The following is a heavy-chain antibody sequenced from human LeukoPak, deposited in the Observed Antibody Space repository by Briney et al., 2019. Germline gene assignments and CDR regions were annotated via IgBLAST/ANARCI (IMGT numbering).Heavy chain of an antibody. J-gene: IGHJ4*02. D-gene: IGHD3-9*01. CDR2: INHSGST. Sequence: PSETLSLTCAVYGGSFSGYYRSWIRQPPGKGLEWIGEINHSGSTNYNPSLKSRVTISVDTSKNQFSLKLSSVTAADTAVYYCARLLRYFVWLSFDYWGQGTLVTVSS. V-gene: IGHV4-34*01. CDR3: ARLLRYFVWLSFDY. CDR1: GGSFSGYY.